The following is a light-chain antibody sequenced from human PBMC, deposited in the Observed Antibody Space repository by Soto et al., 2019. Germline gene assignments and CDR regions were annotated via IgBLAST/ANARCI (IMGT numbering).Light chain of an antibody. J-gene: IGKJ5*01. CDR2: GAS. Sequence: IVFTQSPGTLYLSPGERATLSCRASQSVSSNYLAWYQQKLGQAPRLIIYGASSRETGIPDKFSGSGSGTEFTLTISRLEPEDFAVFYCQHYDSLTITFGQGTRLEIK. CDR1: QSVSSNY. V-gene: IGKV3-20*01. CDR3: QHYDSLTIT.